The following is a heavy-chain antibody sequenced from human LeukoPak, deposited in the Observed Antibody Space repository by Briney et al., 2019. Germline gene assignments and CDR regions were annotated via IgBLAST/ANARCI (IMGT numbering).Heavy chain of an antibody. CDR2: IRSKAYGGTT. Sequence: GGSLRLSCTASGFTFGDYAMSWFRQAPGKGLEWVGFIRSKAYGGTTEYAASVKGRFTISRDDSKSIAYLQMNSLKTEDTAVYYCTREEAAALNSYYYYYMDLWGKGTTVTVSS. D-gene: IGHD6-13*01. CDR3: TREEAAALNSYYYYYMDL. V-gene: IGHV3-49*03. CDR1: GFTFGDYA. J-gene: IGHJ6*03.